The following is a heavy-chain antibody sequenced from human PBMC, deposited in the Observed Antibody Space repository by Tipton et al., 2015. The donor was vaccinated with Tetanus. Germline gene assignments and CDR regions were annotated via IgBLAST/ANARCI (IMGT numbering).Heavy chain of an antibody. CDR2: IRQDGDEK. CDR3: VRGYSGDAF. CDR1: GFTFSSHW. J-gene: IGHJ4*02. Sequence: SLRLSCAASGFTFSSHWMSWVRQAPGKGLEWVANIRQDGDEKNYVDSVKGRFTISRDNTKSSVHLQMNSLREDDTAVYYCVRGYSGDAFWGQGTRVTVSS. D-gene: IGHD2-15*01. V-gene: IGHV3-7*04.